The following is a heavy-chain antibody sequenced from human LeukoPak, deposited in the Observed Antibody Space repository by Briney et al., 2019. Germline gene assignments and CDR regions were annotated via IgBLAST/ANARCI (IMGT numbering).Heavy chain of an antibody. CDR2: IYYSGST. D-gene: IGHD6-25*01. CDR3: ARQNSGARLNV. CDR1: GGSISSYY. V-gene: IGHV4-59*08. Sequence: SETLSLTCTVSGGSISSYYWSWIRQPPGKGLGWIGHIYYSGSTDYNPSLKSRLTISVDTSKNQFSLQLSSVTAADTAVYFCARQNSGARLNVWGQGTTVTVSS. J-gene: IGHJ6*02.